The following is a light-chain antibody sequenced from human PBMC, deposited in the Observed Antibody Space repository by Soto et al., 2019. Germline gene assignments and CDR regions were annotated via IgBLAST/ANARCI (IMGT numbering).Light chain of an antibody. J-gene: IGKJ1*01. Sequence: IVMTQSPLSLPVTPGEPASISFSSIQNLLHSDGFNYLDWYLQKPGQSPQLLIFLGSYRASGVPDRFSGSGSGTDFALRISRVEAEDVGVYYCMQAIQTRTFGPGTKVDIK. V-gene: IGKV2-28*01. CDR2: LGS. CDR1: QNLLHSDGFNY. CDR3: MQAIQTRT.